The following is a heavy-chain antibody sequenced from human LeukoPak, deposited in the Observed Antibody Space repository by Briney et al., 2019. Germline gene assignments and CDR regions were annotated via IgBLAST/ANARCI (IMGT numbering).Heavy chain of an antibody. CDR2: INHSGST. V-gene: IGHV4-34*01. Sequence: SETLSLTCAVYGGSFSGYYWRWIRQPPGKGLEWIGEINHSGSTNYNPSLKSRVTISVDTSKNQFSLKLSSVTAADTAVYYCARRRYYDYSGYFDYWGQGTLVTVSS. CDR3: ARRRYYDYSGYFDY. J-gene: IGHJ4*02. CDR1: GGSFSGYY. D-gene: IGHD3-16*01.